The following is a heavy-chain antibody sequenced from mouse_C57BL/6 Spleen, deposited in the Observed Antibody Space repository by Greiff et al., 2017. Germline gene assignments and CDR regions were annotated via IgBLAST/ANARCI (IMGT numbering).Heavy chain of an antibody. V-gene: IGHV2-5*01. D-gene: IGHD3-2*02. Sequence: QVQLKESGPGLVQPSQSLSITCTVSGFSLTSYGVHWVRQSPGKGLEWLGVIWRGGSTDYNAAFMSRLSITKDNSKSQVFFKMNSLQADDTAIYXCAKEGSSGYGWFAYWGQGTLVTVSA. J-gene: IGHJ3*01. CDR2: IWRGGST. CDR3: AKEGSSGYGWFAY. CDR1: GFSLTSYG.